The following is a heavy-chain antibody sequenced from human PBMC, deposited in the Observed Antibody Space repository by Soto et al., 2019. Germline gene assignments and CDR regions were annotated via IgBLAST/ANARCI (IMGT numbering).Heavy chain of an antibody. V-gene: IGHV3-23*01. CDR3: AKESTVGSPGDYFDS. CDR2: IGVYANT. CDR1: GFTFSSYD. Sequence: RLSCAASGFTFSSYDMNWVRQAPGKGLEWVSAIGVYANTYYADSVKGRFTISRDDSRNTVHLQLNSLRVDDTAVYYCAKESTVGSPGDYFDSWGQGTLVTVSS. J-gene: IGHJ4*02. D-gene: IGHD1-26*01.